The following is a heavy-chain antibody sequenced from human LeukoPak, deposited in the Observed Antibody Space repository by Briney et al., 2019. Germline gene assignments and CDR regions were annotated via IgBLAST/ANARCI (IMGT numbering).Heavy chain of an antibody. V-gene: IGHV4-61*05. J-gene: IGHJ6*02. Sequence: SETLSLTCTVSGGSISSSSYYWGWIRQPPGKGLEWIGYIYYSGSTNYNPSLKSRVTISVDTSKNQFSLKLSSVTAADTAVYYCARVSTVAPFYGMDVWGQGTTVTVSS. CDR3: ARVSTVAPFYGMDV. CDR2: IYYSGST. D-gene: IGHD4-11*01. CDR1: GGSISSSSYY.